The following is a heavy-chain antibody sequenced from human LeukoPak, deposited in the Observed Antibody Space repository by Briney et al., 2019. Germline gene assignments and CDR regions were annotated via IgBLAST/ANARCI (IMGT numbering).Heavy chain of an antibody. D-gene: IGHD2-21*02. CDR1: GFTFSSYW. J-gene: IGHJ4*02. CDR2: ISSSSSYI. Sequence: RPGGSLRLSCAASGFTFSSYWMHWVRQAPGKGLEWVSSISSSSSYIYYADSVKGRFTISRDNAKNSLYLQMNSLRAEDTAVYYCASQGVYCGGDCYGGDYWGQGTLVTVSS. V-gene: IGHV3-21*01. CDR3: ASQGVYCGGDCYGGDY.